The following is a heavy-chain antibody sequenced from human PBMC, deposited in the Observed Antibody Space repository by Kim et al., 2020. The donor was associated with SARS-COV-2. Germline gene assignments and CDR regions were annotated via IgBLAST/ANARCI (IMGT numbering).Heavy chain of an antibody. V-gene: IGHV3-23*01. Sequence: GGSLRLSCAASGFSFSSYAMSWVRQAPGKGLEWVAAISGSGGSTYYGDPVQGRFTISRDNSKNTLYLQMNSLRAEDTAVYYCAKDPGTITFGGVIVIGAFDYWGEGNLVTVSS. J-gene: IGHJ4*02. CDR3: AKDPGTITFGGVIVIGAFDY. CDR1: GFSFSSYA. CDR2: ISGSGGST. D-gene: IGHD3-16*02.